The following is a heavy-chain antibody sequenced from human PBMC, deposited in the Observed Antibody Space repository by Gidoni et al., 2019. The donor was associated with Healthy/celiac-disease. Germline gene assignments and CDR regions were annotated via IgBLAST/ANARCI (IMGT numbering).Heavy chain of an antibody. D-gene: IGHD2-2*01. CDR2: ISSSSSYI. V-gene: IGHV3-21*01. CDR3: ARSPTRYCSSTSCSYGMDV. Sequence: EVQLVESGGGLVKPGGSLRLSCAASGFPFSSYSMNWVRQAPGKGLEWVSSISSSSSYIYYADSVKGRFTISRDNAKNSLYLQMNSLRAEDTAVYYCARSPTRYCSSTSCSYGMDVWGQGTTVTVSS. CDR1: GFPFSSYS. J-gene: IGHJ6*02.